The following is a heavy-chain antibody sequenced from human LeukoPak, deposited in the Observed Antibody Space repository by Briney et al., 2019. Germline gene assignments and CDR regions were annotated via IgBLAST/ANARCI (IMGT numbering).Heavy chain of an antibody. V-gene: IGHV4-59*01. CDR2: ISYGNT. D-gene: IGHD5-18*01. J-gene: IGHJ5*02. CDR1: GGSISTYY. Sequence: SEALSLTCSVAGGSISTYYWNWIRPTPGKGLEWIGHISYGNTDYNPSLKSRVTISVDTSKNQFSLKLTSVTAADTAVYYCARDKAHSYGRYFDPWGQGALVIVSS. CDR3: ARDKAHSYGRYFDP.